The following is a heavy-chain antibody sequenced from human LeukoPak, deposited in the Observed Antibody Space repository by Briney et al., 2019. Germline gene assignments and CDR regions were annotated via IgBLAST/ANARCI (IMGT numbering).Heavy chain of an antibody. CDR1: GVNLTTYA. D-gene: IGHD3-9*01. CDR2: ISDRGDST. V-gene: IGHV3-23*01. CDR3: ARDTTLRYFALLYYYYMDV. Sequence: GGSLRLSCAASGVNLTTYAMGWVRQAPGKGLEWVSVISDRGDSTYYGDSVKGRFTISRDNAKNSLYLQMNSLRAEDTAVYYCARDTTLRYFALLYYYYMDVWGKGTTVTISS. J-gene: IGHJ6*03.